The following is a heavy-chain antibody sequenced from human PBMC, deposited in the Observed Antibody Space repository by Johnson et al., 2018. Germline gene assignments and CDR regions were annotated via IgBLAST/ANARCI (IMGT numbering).Heavy chain of an antibody. CDR2: IWSDGRTK. D-gene: IGHD3-10*01. CDR3: ATDAGAAAFDI. J-gene: IGHJ3*02. CDR1: GFTFSRYG. V-gene: IGHV3-33*01. Sequence: QVQLQESGGGVVQPGRSLRLSCAASGFTFSRYGMHWVRQAPGKGLEWVAVIWSDGRTKDYTDPVKGRFTISRDNSNNMLYLQMNSLRAEDTAMFYCATDAGAAAFDIWGQGTMVTVSS.